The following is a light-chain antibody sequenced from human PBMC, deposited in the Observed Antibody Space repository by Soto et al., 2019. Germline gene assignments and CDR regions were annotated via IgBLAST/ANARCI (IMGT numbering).Light chain of an antibody. CDR3: QQYNNWPRT. CDR1: QSVSRN. Sequence: EIVMTQSPATLSVSPGERATLSCRASQSVSRNLAWYQQKPGQAPRILIYGASTRATGIPARFSGSGSGTEFTLTISSLQSEDFAVYYCQQYNNWPRTFGQGNKVEIK. J-gene: IGKJ1*01. CDR2: GAS. V-gene: IGKV3-15*01.